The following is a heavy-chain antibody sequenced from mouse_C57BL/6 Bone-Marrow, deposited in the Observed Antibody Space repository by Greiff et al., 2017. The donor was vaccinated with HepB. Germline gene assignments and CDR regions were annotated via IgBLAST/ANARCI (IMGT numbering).Heavy chain of an antibody. Sequence: VNLVESGAELMKPGASVKLSCKATGYTFTGYWIEWVKQRPGHGLEWIGEILPGSGSTNYNEKFKGKATFTADTSSNTAYMQLSSLTTEDSAIYYCARCITTVVARDYYAMDYWGQGTSVTVSS. CDR3: ARCITTVVARDYYAMDY. J-gene: IGHJ4*01. CDR1: GYTFTGYW. V-gene: IGHV1-9*01. D-gene: IGHD1-1*01. CDR2: ILPGSGST.